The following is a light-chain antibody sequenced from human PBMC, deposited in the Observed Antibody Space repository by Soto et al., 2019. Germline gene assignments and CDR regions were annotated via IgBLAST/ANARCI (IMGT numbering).Light chain of an antibody. J-gene: IGKJ4*01. CDR1: QSVRNSY. V-gene: IGKV3-20*01. CDR2: HAS. CDR3: QQYGDSPLT. Sequence: ENVLTQSPGTLSLAPGERATLSCRASQSVRNSYLAWYQQKPGQTPRLLIYHASNRATAVPDRFSGSGSGTDFTLTISRLEPEDFAVYYCQQYGDSPLTFVGGTKVEIK.